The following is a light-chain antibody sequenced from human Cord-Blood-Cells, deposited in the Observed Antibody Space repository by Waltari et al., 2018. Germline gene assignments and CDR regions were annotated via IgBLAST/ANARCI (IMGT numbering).Light chain of an antibody. Sequence: QSALTQPPSASGYPGQSVTTSRTGTSSDVRRSNNVIWYHQHPGKAPRLIIYEVSKRPSGVPDRFSGSKSGNTASLTVSGLQAEDEADYYCSSYAGSNNLVFGGGTKLTVL. CDR3: SSYAGSNNLV. CDR1: SSDVRRSNN. J-gene: IGLJ2*01. CDR2: EVS. V-gene: IGLV2-8*01.